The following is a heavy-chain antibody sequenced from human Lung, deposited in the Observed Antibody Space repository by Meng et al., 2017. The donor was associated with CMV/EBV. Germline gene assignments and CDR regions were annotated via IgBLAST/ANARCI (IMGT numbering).Heavy chain of an antibody. Sequence: SVXVSXXTPGGIFSSSAISWVRQTPGQGLEWMGGVSPLLGVANYAQKFQGRVTITADTSTSTVYMDLRSLRSEDTAVYYCARDLGYSSSWYFQYYFDCWGQGXLVTVSS. CDR3: ARDLGYSSSWYFQYYFDC. J-gene: IGHJ4*02. CDR2: VSPLLGVA. V-gene: IGHV1-69*10. D-gene: IGHD6-13*01. CDR1: GGIFSSSA.